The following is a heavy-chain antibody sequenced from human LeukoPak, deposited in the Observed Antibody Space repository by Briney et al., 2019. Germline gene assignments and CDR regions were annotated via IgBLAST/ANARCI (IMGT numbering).Heavy chain of an antibody. CDR1: GFTFSSYG. CDR2: ISYDGSNK. CDR3: ARGGDFDY. J-gene: IGHJ4*02. Sequence: GGSLRLSCAASGFTFSSYGMHWVRQAPGKGLEWVAVISYDGSNKYYADSVKGRFTISRDNSKNTLYLQMNSLRAEDTAVYYCARGGDFDYWGQGTLVTVSS. D-gene: IGHD3-16*01. V-gene: IGHV3-30*19.